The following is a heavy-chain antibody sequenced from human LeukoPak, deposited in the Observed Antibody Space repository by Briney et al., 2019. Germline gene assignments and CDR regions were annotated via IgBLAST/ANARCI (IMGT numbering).Heavy chain of an antibody. J-gene: IGHJ4*02. CDR3: ARDLGSTNYYFDP. CDR1: GFTFGDYG. D-gene: IGHD3-10*01. Sequence: PGGSLRLSCAASGFTFGDYGFHWVRQAPAKGLEWVAVIWYDGSKEYYADSVKGRFTISRDNSKNTLYLQMNSLRTEDTAVYYCARDLGSTNYYFDPWGQGTPVIVSS. V-gene: IGHV3-33*01. CDR2: IWYDGSKE.